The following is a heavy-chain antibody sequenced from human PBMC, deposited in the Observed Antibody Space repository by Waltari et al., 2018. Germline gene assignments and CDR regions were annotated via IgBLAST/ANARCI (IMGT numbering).Heavy chain of an antibody. Sequence: QLQLQESGPGLVKPSETLSLTCTVSGGSISSSSYYWGWIRQPPGKGLEWIGSSYYRGSTYYNPALKSRVTISVDTSKNQFSLKLSSVTAADTAVYYCARSITGITDPDAFDIWGQGTMVTVSS. J-gene: IGHJ3*02. CDR3: ARSITGITDPDAFDI. CDR2: SYYRGST. D-gene: IGHD1-20*01. V-gene: IGHV4-39*01. CDR1: GGSISSSSYY.